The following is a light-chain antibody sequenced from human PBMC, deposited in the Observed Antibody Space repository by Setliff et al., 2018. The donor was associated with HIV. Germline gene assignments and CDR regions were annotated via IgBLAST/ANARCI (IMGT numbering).Light chain of an antibody. J-gene: IGLJ1*01. V-gene: IGLV2-23*02. CDR2: DVT. Sequence: SALAQVASVSGSPGQSITISCTGTSSDVGGYNYVSWYQQHPGKAPKLMIYDVTKRPSGVSNRFSGSKSGNTASLTISGLQAEDEADYYCCSYAGSSTPYVFGTGTKVTVL. CDR1: SSDVGGYNY. CDR3: CSYAGSSTPYV.